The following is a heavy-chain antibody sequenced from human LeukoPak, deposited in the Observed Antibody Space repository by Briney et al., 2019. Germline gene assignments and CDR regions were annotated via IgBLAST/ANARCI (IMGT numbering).Heavy chain of an antibody. CDR2: ISWNSGSI. D-gene: IGHD6-19*01. Sequence: GGSLRLSCAASGFTFDDYAMHWVRQAPGKGLEWVSGISWNSGSIGYADSVKGRFTISRDNAKNSLYLQMNSLRAEDTALYYCAKDKEWLVHGAFDIWGQGTMVTVSS. CDR3: AKDKEWLVHGAFDI. V-gene: IGHV3-9*01. J-gene: IGHJ3*02. CDR1: GFTFDDYA.